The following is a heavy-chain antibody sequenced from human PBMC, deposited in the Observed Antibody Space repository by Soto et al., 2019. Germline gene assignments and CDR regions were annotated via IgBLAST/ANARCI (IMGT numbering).Heavy chain of an antibody. D-gene: IGHD3-10*01. CDR2: VHSGGTTT. V-gene: IGHV3-74*01. Sequence: PGESLKISCAASGFTVDYYWMHWVRQAPGKGLVWVSRVHSGGTTTTYADSVKGRFTISRDNARNTVSLQMSSLRAEDTAIYYCARGDRGGFDLWGHGTMVTVSS. J-gene: IGHJ3*01. CDR1: GFTVDYYW. CDR3: ARGDRGGFDL.